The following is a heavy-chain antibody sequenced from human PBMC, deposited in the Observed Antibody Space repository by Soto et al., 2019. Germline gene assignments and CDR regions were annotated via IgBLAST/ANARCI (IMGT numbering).Heavy chain of an antibody. CDR3: ARVGGGYQLLHAFDI. CDR2: ISSSSSYI. CDR1: GFSLSRYS. J-gene: IGHJ3*02. D-gene: IGHD2-2*01. V-gene: IGHV3-21*01. Sequence: GRCMRLSCAASGFSLSRYSMNWDRQAPGKGLEWVSSISSSSSYIYDAYSVKGRFTISRDNAKNPLYLQMNSLRAEDTAVYYCARVGGGYQLLHAFDIWGQGTMVTVPS.